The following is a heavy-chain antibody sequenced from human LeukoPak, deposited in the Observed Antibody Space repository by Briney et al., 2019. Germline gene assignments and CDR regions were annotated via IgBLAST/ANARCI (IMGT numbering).Heavy chain of an antibody. CDR2: FSGTSGST. Sequence: GGSLRLSCAASGFTFSNYDMTWVRQAPGKGLEWVSAFSGTSGSTYYADSVKGRFTISRDSSKNTLYLHMNNLRAEDTAVYYCGKGALSSGWHYFDYWGQGTLVTVSS. J-gene: IGHJ4*02. D-gene: IGHD6-19*01. CDR3: GKGALSSGWHYFDY. V-gene: IGHV3-23*01. CDR1: GFTFSNYD.